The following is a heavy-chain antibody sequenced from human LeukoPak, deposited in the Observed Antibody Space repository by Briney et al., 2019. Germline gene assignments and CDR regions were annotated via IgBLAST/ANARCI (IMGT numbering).Heavy chain of an antibody. CDR3: ARWYSSGWASDY. Sequence: SETLSLTCTVSGGTISSYYWNWIRQPPGKGLEWIGYIHYSGSTKYNPSLKSRVTISVDTSKNQFSLKLSSVTAADTAVYYCARWYSSGWASDYWGQGTLVTVSS. V-gene: IGHV4-59*08. D-gene: IGHD6-19*01. CDR1: GGTISSYY. J-gene: IGHJ4*02. CDR2: IHYSGST.